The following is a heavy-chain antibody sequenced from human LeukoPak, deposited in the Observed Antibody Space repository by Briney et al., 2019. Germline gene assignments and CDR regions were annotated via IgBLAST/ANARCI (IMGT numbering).Heavy chain of an antibody. J-gene: IGHJ4*02. D-gene: IGHD1-26*01. CDR1: GDSVSRSGSY. CDR3: ARSGGY. Sequence: PSETPSLTCTVSGDSVSRSGSYWDWIRQPPGKGLEWIGYIYYSGSTNYSPSLKSRVTISVDTSRNQFSLKLSSVTAADTAVYYCARSGGYWGQGTLVTVSS. CDR2: IYYSGST. V-gene: IGHV4-61*08.